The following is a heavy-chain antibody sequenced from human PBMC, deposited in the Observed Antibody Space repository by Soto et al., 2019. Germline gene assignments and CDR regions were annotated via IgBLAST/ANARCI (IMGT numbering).Heavy chain of an antibody. Sequence: QITLKESGPTLVKPTQTLTLTCTFSGFSLSTHAVGVGWIRQPPGKALEWLALVYWDDDKRYNIFLKSRLAITQDTSKNQVVLTMPNMDPVDTATYYCAHAAFGEFVGSFGYWGPGTLGTVSS. V-gene: IGHV2-5*02. CDR2: VYWDDDK. D-gene: IGHD3-10*01. CDR1: GFSLSTHAVG. CDR3: AHAAFGEFVGSFGY. J-gene: IGHJ4*02.